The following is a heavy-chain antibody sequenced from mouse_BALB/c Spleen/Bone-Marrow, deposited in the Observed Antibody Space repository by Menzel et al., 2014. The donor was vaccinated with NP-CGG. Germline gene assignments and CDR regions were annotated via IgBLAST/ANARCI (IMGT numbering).Heavy chain of an antibody. CDR1: GFTFSDYY. D-gene: IGHD2-2*01. Sequence: EVMLVESGGGLVKPGGSLKLSCAVSGFTFSDYYMYWVRQTPETRLEWVATISDGGSYTYYSDSVKGRFTISRDNAKNNLYLQMNSPRSEDTSMYFCSRAYGYDAWFAYWGQGTLVTVSA. CDR2: ISDGGSYT. CDR3: SRAYGYDAWFAY. J-gene: IGHJ3*01. V-gene: IGHV5-4*02.